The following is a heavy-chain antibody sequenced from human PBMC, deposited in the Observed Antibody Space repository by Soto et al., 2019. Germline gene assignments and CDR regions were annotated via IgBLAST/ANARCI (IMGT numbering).Heavy chain of an antibody. CDR2: IIPIFGAA. CDR3: ATSGECGCDCYVYRMDV. V-gene: IGHV1-69*13. CDR1: GGSFNSFA. Sequence: ASVKVSCKASGGSFNSFAISWVRQAPGQGLEWMGGIIPIFGAASYGQRIQGRVTVTADESTSTAFMELSSLRSEDTAVYYCATSGECGCDCYVYRMDVWGQGTTVTVSS. J-gene: IGHJ6*02. D-gene: IGHD2-21*02.